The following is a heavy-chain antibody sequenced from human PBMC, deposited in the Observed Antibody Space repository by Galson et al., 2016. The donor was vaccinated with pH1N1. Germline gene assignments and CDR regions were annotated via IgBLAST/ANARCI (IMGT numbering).Heavy chain of an antibody. CDR3: AKVTGYSDGYVDY. CDR2: ISWNSGSI. Sequence: SLRLSCAASGCTFDDYAMHWVRQVPGKGLEWVSGISWNSGSIGYADSAKGRFTISRDNAKNSLYLQMNSLRAEDTALYYCAKVTGYSDGYVDYWGQGTLVTVSS. CDR1: GCTFDDYA. V-gene: IGHV3-9*01. J-gene: IGHJ4*02. D-gene: IGHD5-18*01.